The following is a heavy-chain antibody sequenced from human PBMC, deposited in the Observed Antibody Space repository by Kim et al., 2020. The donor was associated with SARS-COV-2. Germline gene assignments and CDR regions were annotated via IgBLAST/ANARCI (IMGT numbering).Heavy chain of an antibody. Sequence: ASVKVSCKASGYTFTSYAMHWVRQAPGQRLEWMGWINAGNSDTKYSQKFQGRVTITRDTSASTAYMELSSLRSEDTAVYYCARSRSFDYWGQGTLVTVSS. CDR2: INAGNSDT. V-gene: IGHV1-3*01. CDR3: ARSRSFDY. CDR1: GYTFTSYA. J-gene: IGHJ4*02.